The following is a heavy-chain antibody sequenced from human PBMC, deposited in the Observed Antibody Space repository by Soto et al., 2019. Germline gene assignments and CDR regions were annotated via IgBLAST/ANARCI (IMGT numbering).Heavy chain of an antibody. D-gene: IGHD4-17*01. Sequence: PSETLSLTCAVSGFSISSGHYLGWMRQTPGKGLEWIGSTHYSGRTYYSTSLKSRVTISVDTSKNQVSLRLRSVTAADTALYYCATHFYGAYVVDSWGQGTLVTVSS. J-gene: IGHJ4*02. CDR1: GFSISSGHY. V-gene: IGHV4-38-2*01. CDR3: ATHFYGAYVVDS. CDR2: THYSGRT.